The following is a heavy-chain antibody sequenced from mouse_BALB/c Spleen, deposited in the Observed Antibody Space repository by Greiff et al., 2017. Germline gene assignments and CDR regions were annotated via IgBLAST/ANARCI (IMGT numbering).Heavy chain of an antibody. D-gene: IGHD1-2*01. V-gene: IGHV3-6*02. CDR1: GYSITSGYY. Sequence: EVKLMESGPGLVKPSQSLSLTCSVTGYSITSGYYWNWIRQFPGNKLEWMGYISYDGSNNYNPSLKNRISITRDTSKNQFFLKLNSVTTEDTATYYCARPFITTAPACFAYWGQGTLVTVSA. CDR2: ISYDGSN. CDR3: ARPFITTAPACFAY. J-gene: IGHJ3*01.